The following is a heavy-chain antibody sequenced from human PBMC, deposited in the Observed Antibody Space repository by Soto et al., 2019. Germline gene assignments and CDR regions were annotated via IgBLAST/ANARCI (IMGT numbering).Heavy chain of an antibody. CDR1: GGSISSGDYY. Sequence: TLSLTCTVSGGSISSGDYYWSWIRQPPGKGLEWIGYIYYSGSTYYNPSLKSRVTISVDTSKNQFSLKLSSVTAADTAVYYCARVQQLVPFDYWGQGTLVTVSS. J-gene: IGHJ4*02. D-gene: IGHD6-13*01. CDR2: IYYSGST. V-gene: IGHV4-30-4*01. CDR3: ARVQQLVPFDY.